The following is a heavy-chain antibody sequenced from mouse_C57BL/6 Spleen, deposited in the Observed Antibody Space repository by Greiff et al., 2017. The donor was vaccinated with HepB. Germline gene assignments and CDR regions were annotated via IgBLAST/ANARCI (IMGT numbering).Heavy chain of an antibody. CDR1: GYAFSSYW. Sequence: VQLQQSGAELVKPGASVKISCKASGYAFSSYWMNSVKQRPGKGLEWIGQIYPGDGDTNYNGKFKGKATLTADKSSSTAYMQLSSLTSEDSAVYFCARNYGSSYWYFDVWGTGTTVTVSS. J-gene: IGHJ1*03. CDR3: ARNYGSSYWYFDV. V-gene: IGHV1-80*01. CDR2: IYPGDGDT. D-gene: IGHD1-1*01.